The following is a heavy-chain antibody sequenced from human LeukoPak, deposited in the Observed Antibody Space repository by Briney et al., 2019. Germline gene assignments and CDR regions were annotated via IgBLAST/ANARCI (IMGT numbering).Heavy chain of an antibody. J-gene: IGHJ4*02. Sequence: GGSLRLSCAASGFTFSSYVMHWVRQAPGKGLEWVAFIRYDGSNKYYADSVKGRFTISRDNSKNTLYLQMNSLRAEDTAVYYCATPWPVLYGDMGSDYWGQGTLVTVSS. CDR3: ATPWPVLYGDMGSDY. CDR2: IRYDGSNK. CDR1: GFTFSSYV. V-gene: IGHV3-30*02. D-gene: IGHD3-3*01.